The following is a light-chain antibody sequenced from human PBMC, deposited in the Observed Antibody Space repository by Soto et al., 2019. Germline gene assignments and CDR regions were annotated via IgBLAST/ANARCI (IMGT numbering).Light chain of an antibody. CDR3: SAWDDSGTVL. Sequence: QLVLTQPPSASGTPGQTITVSCSGSTSNIGSNNVNWYQQLPGAAPKLLIFSDDQRPSGVPDRFSGSKSGAAASLAITGLQSEDEADYYCSAWDDSGTVLFGAGTKLTGL. V-gene: IGLV1-44*01. CDR2: SDD. J-gene: IGLJ3*02. CDR1: TSNIGSNN.